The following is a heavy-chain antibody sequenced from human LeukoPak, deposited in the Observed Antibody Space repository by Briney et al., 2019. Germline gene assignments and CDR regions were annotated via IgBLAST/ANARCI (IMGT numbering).Heavy chain of an antibody. CDR1: GGSISSGGYY. V-gene: IGHV4-61*08. Sequence: SETLSLTCAVSGGSISSGGYYWTWIRQPPGKGLEWIGYIHYSGSTNYNPSLKSRVTISIDTSKKQFSLKLSSVTAADTAVYYCASGIEVAGLGSDYWGQGTLVTVSS. J-gene: IGHJ4*02. CDR3: ASGIEVAGLGSDY. CDR2: IHYSGST. D-gene: IGHD6-19*01.